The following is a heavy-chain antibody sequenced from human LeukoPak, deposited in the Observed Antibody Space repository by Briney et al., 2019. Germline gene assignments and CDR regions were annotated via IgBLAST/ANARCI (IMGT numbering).Heavy chain of an antibody. D-gene: IGHD2-2*01. CDR2: IWYDGSKK. V-gene: IGHV3-33*01. CDR1: GFTFSSHG. CDR3: ARDISRSSLDY. Sequence: GGSLRLSCAASGFTFSSHGMYWVRQAPGKGLEWVALIWYDGSKKDYADSVKGRFTISRDNSKNTLYLQMNSLRAEDTAVYYCARDISRSSLDYWGQGTLVTVSS. J-gene: IGHJ4*02.